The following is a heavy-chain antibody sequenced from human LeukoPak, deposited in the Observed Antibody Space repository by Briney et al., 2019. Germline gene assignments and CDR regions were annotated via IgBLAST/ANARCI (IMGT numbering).Heavy chain of an antibody. CDR3: ARNPWIAAPPFDY. D-gene: IGHD2-21*01. CDR2: IYYSGST. V-gene: IGHV4-39*07. CDR1: GGSISSSSYY. J-gene: IGHJ4*02. Sequence: SETLSLTCTVSGGSISSSSYYWGWIRQPPGKGLEWIGSIYYSGSTYYNPSLKSRVTISVDTSKNQFSLKLSSVTAADTAVYYCARNPWIAAPPFDYWGQGTLVTVSS.